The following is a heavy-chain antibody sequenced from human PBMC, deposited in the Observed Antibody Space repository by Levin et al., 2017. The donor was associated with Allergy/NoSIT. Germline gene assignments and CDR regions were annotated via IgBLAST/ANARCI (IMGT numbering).Heavy chain of an antibody. V-gene: IGHV3-23*01. J-gene: IGHJ5*02. CDR2: VSGSGQTT. Sequence: GGSLRLSCAASGFTFRTYAMAWVRQAPGQGLEWVSVVSGSGQTTHYADSVMGRFTISRDNSKNTLYLQMRGLRAEDTATYYCAKDLLAYYQYAGTLFGGWFDPWGQGTLVTVSS. D-gene: IGHD3-10*02. CDR1: GFTFRTYA. CDR3: AKDLLAYYQYAGTLFGGWFDP.